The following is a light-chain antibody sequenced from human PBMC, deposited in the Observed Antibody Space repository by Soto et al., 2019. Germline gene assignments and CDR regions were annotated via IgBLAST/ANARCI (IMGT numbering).Light chain of an antibody. V-gene: IGKV3-15*01. J-gene: IGKJ1*01. CDR3: QQYNNWPTT. Sequence: EIRMNRSPSAVSVSTQERATLSCRASQSVSSNLAWYQQKPGQAPRLLIYGASTRATGIPARFSGSGSGTEFTLTISSLQSEDFAVYYCQQYNNWPTTFCQGTKVDI. CDR2: GAS. CDR1: QSVSSN.